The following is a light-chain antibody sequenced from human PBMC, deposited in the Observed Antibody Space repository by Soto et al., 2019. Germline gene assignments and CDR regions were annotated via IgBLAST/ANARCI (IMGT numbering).Light chain of an antibody. V-gene: IGLV2-8*01. CDR1: TSDVGGYNY. Sequence: QSVLTQPPSASGSPGHSVTISWIGTTSDVGGYNYVSWYQQHPGTAPRLMIYEVNKRPSGVPDRFSGSKSGDTASLTVSGLQAEDEADYYCYSYAGSHNVFGTGTKVTV. CDR3: YSYAGSHNV. J-gene: IGLJ1*01. CDR2: EVN.